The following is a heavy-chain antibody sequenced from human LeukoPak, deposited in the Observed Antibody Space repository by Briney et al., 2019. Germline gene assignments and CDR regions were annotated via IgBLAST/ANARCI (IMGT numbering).Heavy chain of an antibody. Sequence: SETLSLTCTGSGGSISSYYWSWIRQPPGKGLEWIGYIYYSGSTNYNPSLKSRVTISVDTSKNQFSLKLSSVTAADTAVYYCARVTPYSGYGMDVWGQGTTVTVSS. CDR3: ARVTPYSGYGMDV. D-gene: IGHD2-15*01. CDR2: IYYSGST. CDR1: GGSISSYY. V-gene: IGHV4-59*01. J-gene: IGHJ6*02.